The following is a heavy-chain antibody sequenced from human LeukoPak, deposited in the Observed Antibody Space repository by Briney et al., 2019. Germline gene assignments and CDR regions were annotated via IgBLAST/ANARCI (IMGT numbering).Heavy chain of an antibody. J-gene: IGHJ6*03. CDR1: GYTFTGYY. Sequence: ASVKVSCKASGYTFTGYYMHWVRQAPGQGLEWMGWINPNSGGTNYAQKFQGRVTMTRDTSISTAYMELSRLRSDDTAVYYCARVRQQVTNYYYYYMDVWGTGTTVIISS. D-gene: IGHD6-13*01. V-gene: IGHV1-2*02. CDR3: ARVRQQVTNYYYYYMDV. CDR2: INPNSGGT.